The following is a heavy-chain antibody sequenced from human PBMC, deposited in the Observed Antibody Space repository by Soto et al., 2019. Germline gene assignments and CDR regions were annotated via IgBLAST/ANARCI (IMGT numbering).Heavy chain of an antibody. CDR1: GGSIGRGAYY. CDR2: IYYSGST. Sequence: SRTLSLTCTVSGGSIGRGAYYWGGIRQPPGKGLEWIGYIYYSGSTYYNPSLKSRVTISVDTSKNQFSLKLSSVTAADTAVYYCASDRGNYYDSSGYYMEAIDIWGQGTMVTVSS. CDR3: ASDRGNYYDSSGYYMEAIDI. J-gene: IGHJ3*02. V-gene: IGHV4-30-4*08. D-gene: IGHD3-22*01.